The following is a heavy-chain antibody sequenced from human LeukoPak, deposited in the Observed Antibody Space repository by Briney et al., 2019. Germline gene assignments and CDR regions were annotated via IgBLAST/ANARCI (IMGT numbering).Heavy chain of an antibody. J-gene: IGHJ6*03. CDR2: IYYSGST. V-gene: IGHV4-61*08. D-gene: IGHD6-19*01. CDR3: ARADEGWYGNYYYMDV. CDR1: GGSISSGGYY. Sequence: PPETLSLTCTVSGGSISSGGYYWSWIRQHPGKGLEWIGYIYYSGSTNYNPSLKSRVTISVDTSKNQFSLKLSSVTAADTAVYYCARADEGWYGNYYYMDVWGKGTTVTVSS.